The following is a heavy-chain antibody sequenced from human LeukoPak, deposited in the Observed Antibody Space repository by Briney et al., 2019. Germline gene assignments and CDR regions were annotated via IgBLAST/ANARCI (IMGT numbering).Heavy chain of an antibody. CDR2: MNPNSGNT. CDR3: ARVGWGAVDGRENHYAYYYMDV. J-gene: IGHJ6*03. Sequence: ASVKVSCKASGYTFTSYDINWVRQATGQGLEWLGYMNPNSGNTRYAQKFQGRVTMTRNTSINTAYVELSTLRSEDTAVYYCARVGWGAVDGRENHYAYYYMDVWGAGTTVTISS. CDR1: GYTFTSYD. D-gene: IGHD6-19*01. V-gene: IGHV1-8*01.